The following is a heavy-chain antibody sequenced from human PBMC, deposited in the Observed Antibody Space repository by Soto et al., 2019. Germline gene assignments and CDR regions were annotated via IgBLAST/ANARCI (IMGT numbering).Heavy chain of an antibody. D-gene: IGHD6-13*01. CDR2: ISAYNGNT. CDR3: ARAQKLRRSSSWWSGYYYGMDV. V-gene: IGHV1-18*01. Sequence: ASVKVSCKASGYTFTSYGISWVRQAPGQGLEWMGWISAYNGNTNYAQKLQGRVTMTTDTSTSTAYMELRSLRSDDTAVYYCARAQKLRRSSSWWSGYYYGMDVWGQGTTVTVSS. J-gene: IGHJ6*02. CDR1: GYTFTSYG.